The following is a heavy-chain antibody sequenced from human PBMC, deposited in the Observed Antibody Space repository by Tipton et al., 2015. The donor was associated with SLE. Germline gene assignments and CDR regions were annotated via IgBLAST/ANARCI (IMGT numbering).Heavy chain of an antibody. CDR1: GGSISSSSYY. J-gene: IGHJ4*02. Sequence: LRLSCTVSGGSISSSSYYWGWIRQPPGKGLEWIGSIYYSGSTYYNPSLKSRVTISVDTSKNQFSLKLSSVTAADTAVYYCARDSRGDLDYWGQGTLVTVSS. V-gene: IGHV4-39*07. CDR2: IYYSGST. CDR3: ARDSRGDLDY. D-gene: IGHD2-21*02.